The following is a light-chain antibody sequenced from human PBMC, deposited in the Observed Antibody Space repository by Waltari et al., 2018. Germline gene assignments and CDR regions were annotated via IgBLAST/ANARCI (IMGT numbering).Light chain of an antibody. J-gene: IGLJ3*02. V-gene: IGLV2-23*01. CDR2: EGT. Sequence: QSALTQPSSVSGSPGQSSTISCNGTSSDAGRFKLVPWYQQHPGKPPKLMIYEGTKRPSGVSNRFSGTKSGNTASLTISGLQAEDEAAYYCCSYAGRSNWVFGGGTKLTVL. CDR3: CSYAGRSNWV. CDR1: SSDAGRFKL.